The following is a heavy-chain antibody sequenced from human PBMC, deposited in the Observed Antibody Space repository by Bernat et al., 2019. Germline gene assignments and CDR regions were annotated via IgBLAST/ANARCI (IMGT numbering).Heavy chain of an antibody. CDR1: GFTFSGSA. Sequence: VQLVESGGGVVQPGGSLKLSCAASGFTFSGSAMHWVRQASGKGLEWVGRIRSKANSYATAYAASVKGRFTISRDDSKNTAYLQMNSLKTEDTAVYYCTTGYSAWGGMDVWGQGTTVTVSS. D-gene: IGHD6-13*01. V-gene: IGHV3-73*01. CDR3: TTGYSAWGGMDV. J-gene: IGHJ6*02. CDR2: IRSKANSYAT.